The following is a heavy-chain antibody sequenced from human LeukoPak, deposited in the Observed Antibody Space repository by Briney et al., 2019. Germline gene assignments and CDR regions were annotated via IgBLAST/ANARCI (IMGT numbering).Heavy chain of an antibody. Sequence: GGSLRLSCAASGFTFSSYEMNWVRQAPGKGLEWVSYISSSGSTIYYADSVKGRFTISRDNAKNSLYLQMNSLRAEDTAVYYCARDRLRYFDWSTGPAFDIWGQGTMVTVSS. CDR2: ISSSGSTI. V-gene: IGHV3-48*03. CDR1: GFTFSSYE. J-gene: IGHJ3*02. CDR3: ARDRLRYFDWSTGPAFDI. D-gene: IGHD3-9*01.